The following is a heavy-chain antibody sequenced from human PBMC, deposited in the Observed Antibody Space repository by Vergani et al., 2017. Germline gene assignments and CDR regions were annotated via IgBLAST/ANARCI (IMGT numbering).Heavy chain of an antibody. Sequence: EVQLLESGGGLVQPGGSLRLSCAASGFTFSNYAMSWVRQAPGKGLEWVSAISGSGGSTYYVDSVKGRFTISRDNCKNTLYLQMNSLRAEDTAVYYCAKVRVPAAIRGFFDYGGQGTLVTVSS. V-gene: IGHV3-23*01. CDR1: GFTFSNYA. J-gene: IGHJ4*02. D-gene: IGHD2-2*02. CDR3: AKVRVPAAIRGFFDY. CDR2: ISGSGGST.